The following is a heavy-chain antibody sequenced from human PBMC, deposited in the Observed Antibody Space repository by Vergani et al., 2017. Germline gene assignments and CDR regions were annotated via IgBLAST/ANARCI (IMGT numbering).Heavy chain of an antibody. CDR1: GGTFSSYA. D-gene: IGHD3-22*01. CDR3: ARALTMTTPDDAFDI. CDR2: IIPIFGIA. Sequence: QVQLVQSGAEVKKPGSSVKVSCKASGGTFSSYAISWVRQAPGQGLEWMGGIIPIFGIANYAQKFQGRVTITADKSTSTAYMELSSLRSDDTAVYYCARALTMTTPDDAFDIWGQGTMVTVSS. J-gene: IGHJ3*02. V-gene: IGHV1-69*17.